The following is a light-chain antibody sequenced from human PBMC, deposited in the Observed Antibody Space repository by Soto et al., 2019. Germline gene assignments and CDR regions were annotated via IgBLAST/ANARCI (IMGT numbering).Light chain of an antibody. Sequence: QSALTQPASVSGSPGQSITISCTGTSSDVGAYIYVSWYQHHPGKAPKVMIYEVTNRPSGVSDRFSGSKSGNTASLTISGHQAEDEADYYCCSYTSSRTYVFGTGTKVTVL. CDR2: EVT. V-gene: IGLV2-14*01. CDR3: CSYTSSRTYV. J-gene: IGLJ1*01. CDR1: SSDVGAYIY.